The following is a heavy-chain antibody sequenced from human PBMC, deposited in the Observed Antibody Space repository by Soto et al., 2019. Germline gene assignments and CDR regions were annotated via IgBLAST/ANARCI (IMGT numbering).Heavy chain of an antibody. D-gene: IGHD3-10*01. J-gene: IGHJ4*02. CDR1: GYTFTGYY. Sequence: AASVKVSCKASGYTFTGYYMHWVRQAPGQGLEWMGWINPNSGGTNYAQKFQGWVTMTRDTSISTAYMELSRLRSDDTAVYYCARTDYGSGSYSMYYFDYWGQGTLVTVSS. V-gene: IGHV1-2*04. CDR2: INPNSGGT. CDR3: ARTDYGSGSYSMYYFDY.